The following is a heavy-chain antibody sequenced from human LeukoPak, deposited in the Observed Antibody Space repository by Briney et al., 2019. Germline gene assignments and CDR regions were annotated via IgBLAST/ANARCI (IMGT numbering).Heavy chain of an antibody. J-gene: IGHJ4*02. Sequence: GESLKISCEGSGYSFTSYWIGWLRQMPGKGLEWMGIIYLGDSDTRYSPSSQGQVTISADKSISTDYLQWSSLKASDTAMYYCARRSGSGWTQYYFDYWGQGTLVTVSS. D-gene: IGHD6-19*01. CDR3: ARRSGSGWTQYYFDY. V-gene: IGHV5-51*01. CDR2: IYLGDSDT. CDR1: GYSFTSYW.